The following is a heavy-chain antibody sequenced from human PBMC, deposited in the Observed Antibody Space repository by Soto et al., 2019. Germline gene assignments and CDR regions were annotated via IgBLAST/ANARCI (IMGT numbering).Heavy chain of an antibody. CDR3: AKKRIVLIVYAPTYFDY. J-gene: IGHJ4*02. Sequence: EVQLLESGGGLVQPGGSLRLSCAASGFTFSSYAMSWVRQAPGKGLEWVSAISGSGGSTYYADSVKGRFTISRDNSKNTLYLQMNRLRAEDTAVYYCAKKRIVLIVYAPTYFDYWGQGTLVTVSS. D-gene: IGHD2-8*01. V-gene: IGHV3-23*01. CDR1: GFTFSSYA. CDR2: ISGSGGST.